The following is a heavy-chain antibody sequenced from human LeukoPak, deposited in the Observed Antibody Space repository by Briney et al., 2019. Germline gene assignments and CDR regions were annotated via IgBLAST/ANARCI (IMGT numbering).Heavy chain of an antibody. V-gene: IGHV1-2*02. D-gene: IGHD3-16*01. Sequence: ASVKVSCKASGFTFSDYYIHWVRQAPGQWLEWMGWIHPSSGGTNYAQKFQGRVTQTRNTSTSTAYMELSSLRSDDTAVYYCARPQRLIYVWGSHRPLYGMDVWGQGTTVTVSS. CDR2: IHPSSGGT. J-gene: IGHJ6*02. CDR1: GFTFSDYY. CDR3: ARPQRLIYVWGSHRPLYGMDV.